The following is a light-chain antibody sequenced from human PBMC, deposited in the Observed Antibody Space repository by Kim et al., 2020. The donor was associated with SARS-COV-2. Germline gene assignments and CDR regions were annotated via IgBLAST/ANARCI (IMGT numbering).Light chain of an antibody. J-gene: IGKJ4*01. CDR2: DAS. Sequence: DVQMTQSPSTVSASVGDRITITCWASQSVGRWLAWYQQRPGTAPKLLIFDASTLETGVPSRFSGSGSGTEFTLTISSLQPDDFATFHCQQYSTYPLTFGGGTRVEI. CDR1: QSVGRW. V-gene: IGKV1-5*01. CDR3: QQYSTYPLT.